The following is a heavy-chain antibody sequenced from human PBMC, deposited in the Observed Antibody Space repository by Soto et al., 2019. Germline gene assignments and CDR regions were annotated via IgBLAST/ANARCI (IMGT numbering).Heavy chain of an antibody. V-gene: IGHV1-69*13. D-gene: IGHD6-19*01. J-gene: IGHJ6*02. Sequence: ASVKVSCKASGGTFSSYAISWVRQAPGQGLEWLGGIIPIFGTANYAQKFQGRVTITADESTSTAYMELSSLRSEDTAVYYCARPQWLVDYYYYGMDVWGQGTTVTVSS. CDR1: GGTFSSYA. CDR3: ARPQWLVDYYYYGMDV. CDR2: IIPIFGTA.